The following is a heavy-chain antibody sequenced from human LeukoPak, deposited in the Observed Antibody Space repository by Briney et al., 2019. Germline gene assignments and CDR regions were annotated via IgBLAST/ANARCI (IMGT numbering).Heavy chain of an antibody. V-gene: IGHV4-39*07. CDR2: IYNSGST. Sequence: PSETLSLTCNVSGDSISKSRHFWAWIRQSPGRGLEWIGYIYNSGSTYYNPSPKSRVTISVDTSKNQFSLKLSSVTAADTAVYHCARVTGFYAFDIWGQGTMVTVSS. CDR1: GDSISKSRHF. D-gene: IGHD3-10*01. CDR3: ARVTGFYAFDI. J-gene: IGHJ3*02.